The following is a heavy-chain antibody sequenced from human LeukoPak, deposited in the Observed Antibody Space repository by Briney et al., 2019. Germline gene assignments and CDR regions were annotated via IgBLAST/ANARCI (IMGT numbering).Heavy chain of an antibody. J-gene: IGHJ3*01. D-gene: IGHD5-24*01. Sequence: HPGRSLRLSCTTSGFTFEDSTMTWFRQAPGKGLEWIGFIRREANGGTPEYAASLEGRFTISRDNYKSVAYLEMNSLKSEDTAVYFCARDSRESLMASVNAFDVWGPGTMVTVSS. V-gene: IGHV3-49*03. CDR3: ARDSRESLMASVNAFDV. CDR1: GFTFEDST. CDR2: IRREANGGTP.